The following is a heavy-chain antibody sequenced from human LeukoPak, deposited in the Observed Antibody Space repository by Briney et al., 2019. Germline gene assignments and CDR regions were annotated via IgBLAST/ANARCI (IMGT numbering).Heavy chain of an antibody. J-gene: IGHJ5*02. CDR3: ARVICGGGSCYSDNWFDP. Sequence: PSETLSLTCTVSGASISGYYGTWIRPPAGEGLEWIGRVYTSGSTKYHPSLKSRVAMSVDTSRNQFSLKVSSVTAADTAVYYCARVICGGGSCYSDNWFDPWGQGTLVTVSS. CDR1: GASISGYY. V-gene: IGHV4-4*07. D-gene: IGHD2-15*01. CDR2: VYTSGST.